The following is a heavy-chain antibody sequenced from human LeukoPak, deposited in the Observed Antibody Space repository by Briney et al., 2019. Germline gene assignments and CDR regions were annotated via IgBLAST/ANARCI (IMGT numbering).Heavy chain of an antibody. D-gene: IGHD2-2*01. Sequence: GGSLRLSCAASGFTFSSYAMSWVRQAPGKGLEWVSAISGSGGSTYYADSVKGRFTISRDNFKNTLYLQMNSLRAEDTAVYYCAKIIVAAMPYYYGMDVWGQGTTVTVSS. CDR3: AKIIVAAMPYYYGMDV. CDR1: GFTFSSYA. CDR2: ISGSGGST. V-gene: IGHV3-23*01. J-gene: IGHJ6*02.